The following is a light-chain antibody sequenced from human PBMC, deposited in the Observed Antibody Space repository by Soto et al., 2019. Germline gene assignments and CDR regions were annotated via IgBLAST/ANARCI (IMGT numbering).Light chain of an antibody. Sequence: DFQVTQSPVSLSASVGDRVTITCRRSQGFSNYLNWYQQKAGDAPRLLISGASDLENGVPSRFTGNRSGAFFTLTINTLRPEDCATYYCQQAYIKPYTFGQGTKLEI. V-gene: IGKV1-39*01. CDR3: QQAYIKPYT. CDR2: GAS. J-gene: IGKJ2*01. CDR1: QGFSNY.